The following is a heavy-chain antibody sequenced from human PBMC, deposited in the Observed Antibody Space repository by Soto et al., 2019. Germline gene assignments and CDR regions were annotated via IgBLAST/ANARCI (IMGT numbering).Heavy chain of an antibody. CDR3: AKDSNKYSSSLRGRYFDY. CDR2: ISGGGSNT. Sequence: GGSLRLSCAASGFPFSSYVMSWVRQSPGKGLEWVSGISGGGSNTFYADYVKGRFTISRDNSKNTLLLQMNSLGAEDTAVYYCAKDSNKYSSSLRGRYFDYWGQGIGVTVSS. CDR1: GFPFSSYV. V-gene: IGHV3-23*01. J-gene: IGHJ4*02. D-gene: IGHD4-4*01.